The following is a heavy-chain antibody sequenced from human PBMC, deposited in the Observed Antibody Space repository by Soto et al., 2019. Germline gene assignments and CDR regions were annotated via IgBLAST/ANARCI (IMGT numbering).Heavy chain of an antibody. V-gene: IGHV3-21*01. D-gene: IGHD5-18*01. CDR1: ISYR. CDR3: ARDPSGYSYGTGWFDP. Sequence: ISYRMNWVRQAQGYGLQWVSSISSSSSYIYYADSVKGRFTISRDNAKNSLYLQMNSLRAEDTAVYYCARDPSGYSYGTGWFDPWGQGTLVTVSS. CDR2: ISSSSSYI. J-gene: IGHJ5*02.